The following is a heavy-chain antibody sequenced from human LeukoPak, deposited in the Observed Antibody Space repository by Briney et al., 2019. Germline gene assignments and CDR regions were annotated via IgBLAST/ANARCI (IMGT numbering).Heavy chain of an antibody. J-gene: IGHJ3*01. Sequence: PSETLSLTCTVSGGSITSYYWSWIRQPPGRGLEWIGYIHYSGSTDSKPPLKSRVTISIDTSKNQFSLKLTSVTAADTAVYYCASPLAPRPVWGQGTLVTVSS. CDR1: GGSITSYY. V-gene: IGHV4-59*08. CDR3: ASPLAPRPV. CDR2: IHYSGST.